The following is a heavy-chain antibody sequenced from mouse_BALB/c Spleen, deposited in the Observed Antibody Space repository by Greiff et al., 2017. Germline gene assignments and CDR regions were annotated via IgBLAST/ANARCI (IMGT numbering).Heavy chain of an antibody. CDR1: GFTFSSYG. V-gene: IGHV5-6*01. CDR2: ISSGGSYT. J-gene: IGHJ2*01. D-gene: IGHD2-4*01. CDR3: ARHDCYYVDY. Sequence: EVQVVESGGDLVKPGGSLTLSCAASGFTFSSYGMSWVRQTPDKRLEWVATISSGGSYTYYPDSVKGRFTISRDNAKNTLYLQMSSLKSEDTAMYYCARHDCYYVDYWGQGTTLTVSS.